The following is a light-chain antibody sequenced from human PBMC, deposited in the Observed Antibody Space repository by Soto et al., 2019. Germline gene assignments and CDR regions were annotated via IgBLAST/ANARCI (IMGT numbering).Light chain of an antibody. CDR3: QDYGSSPRT. V-gene: IGKV3-20*01. J-gene: IGKJ1*01. CDR2: GAS. CDR1: QNVRTNY. Sequence: EIVLTQSPGTLSLSPGERVTLSCRASQNVRTNYLAWYQQKPGQAPRLLIYGASTRASGIPERFSGSGSGTDFTLTISRLEPEDFAVYYCQDYGSSPRTFGQGTKVDIK.